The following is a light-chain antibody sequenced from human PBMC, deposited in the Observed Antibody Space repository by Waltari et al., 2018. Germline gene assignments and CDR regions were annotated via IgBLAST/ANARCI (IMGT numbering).Light chain of an antibody. J-gene: IGLJ3*02. V-gene: IGLV2-11*01. CDR2: DVS. CDR1: SSDAGGYNY. Sequence: QSALTQPRSVSGSPGQPVTISCPGTSSDAGGYNYVSWYQQHPGTAPKLMIYDVSKRPSGVPDRFSGSKSGNTASLTISGLQAEDEADYYCCSYAGSYTRVFGGGTKLTVL. CDR3: CSYAGSYTRV.